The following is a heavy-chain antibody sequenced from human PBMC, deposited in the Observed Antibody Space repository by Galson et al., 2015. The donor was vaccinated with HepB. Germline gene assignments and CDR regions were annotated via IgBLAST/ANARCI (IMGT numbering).Heavy chain of an antibody. V-gene: IGHV1-69*04. CDR3: ARDGVPAAKRGYYYYGMDV. CDR2: IIPILGIA. CDR1: GGTFSSYA. J-gene: IGHJ6*02. D-gene: IGHD2-2*01. Sequence: VKVSCKASGGTFSSYAISWVRQAPGQGLEWMGRIIPILGIANYAQKFQGRVTITADKSTSTAYMELSSLRSEDTAVYYCARDGVPAAKRGYYYYGMDVWGQGTAVTVSS.